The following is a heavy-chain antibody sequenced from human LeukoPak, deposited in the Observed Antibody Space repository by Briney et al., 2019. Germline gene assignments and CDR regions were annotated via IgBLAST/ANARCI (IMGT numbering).Heavy chain of an antibody. CDR1: GFTFSSYW. CDR3: ARGKVDTAMAIDY. J-gene: IGHJ4*02. D-gene: IGHD5-18*01. Sequence: GVSVRLLCAASGFTFSSYWMLWVRQAPGKALVWFSRINSDGSSTSYADSVKGRFTISRDNAKNTLYLQMNSLRAEDTAVYYCARGKVDTAMAIDYWGQGTLVTVSS. V-gene: IGHV3-74*01. CDR2: INSDGSST.